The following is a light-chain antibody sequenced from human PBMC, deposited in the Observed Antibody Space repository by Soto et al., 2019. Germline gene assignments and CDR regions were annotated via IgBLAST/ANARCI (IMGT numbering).Light chain of an antibody. CDR3: QQYNNWPRT. J-gene: IGKJ1*01. Sequence: VMTQSPTTLSVSPGERATLSCRASQSVSSNLAWYQQKPGQAPRLLIYGASTRATGIPARFSGSGSGTEFTLTISSLQSEDFAVYYCQQYNNWPRTFGQGTKVDIK. CDR1: QSVSSN. CDR2: GAS. V-gene: IGKV3-15*01.